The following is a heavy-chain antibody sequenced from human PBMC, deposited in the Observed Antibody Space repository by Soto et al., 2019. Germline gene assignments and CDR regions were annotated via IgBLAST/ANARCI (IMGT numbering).Heavy chain of an antibody. CDR3: ARDSSGWGAFVI. Sequence: SETLSLTCTVSGGSISSNYWSWIRQPPGKRLEWIGYIYYSGSTNYNPSLKSRVTISVDTSKNQFSLKLSSVTAADTAMYYCARDSSGWGAFVIWGQGTMVTVSS. J-gene: IGHJ3*02. CDR1: GGSISSNY. D-gene: IGHD6-19*01. V-gene: IGHV4-59*01. CDR2: IYYSGST.